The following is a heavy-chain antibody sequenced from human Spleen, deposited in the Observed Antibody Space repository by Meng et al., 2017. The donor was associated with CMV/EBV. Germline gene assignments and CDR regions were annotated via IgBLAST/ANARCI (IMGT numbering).Heavy chain of an antibody. CDR2: IWFDGSNK. D-gene: IGHD3-3*01. J-gene: IGHJ4*02. CDR3: ARSQYYDYWSGRYKETGFDY. V-gene: IGHV3-33*01. Sequence: SLKISCAASGFTFSSYGMHWVRRAPDRGLEWVALIWFDGSNKYYADSVNGRFTISRDNSKYTLYLQMDSLRADDTAVYYCARSQYYDYWSGRYKETGFDYWGQGTQVTVSS. CDR1: GFTFSSYG.